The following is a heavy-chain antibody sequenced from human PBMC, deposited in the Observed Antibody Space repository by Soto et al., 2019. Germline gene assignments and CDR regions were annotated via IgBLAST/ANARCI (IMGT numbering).Heavy chain of an antibody. CDR2: INHSGST. D-gene: IGHD3-22*01. V-gene: IGHV4-34*01. Sequence: LSLTCAVYGGSFSGYYWSWIRQPPGKGLEWIGEINHSGSTNYNPSLKSRVTISVDTSKNQFSLKLSSVTAADTAVYYCARGGSGYYYENYFDYCGQGTLVTLSS. J-gene: IGHJ4*02. CDR1: GGSFSGYY. CDR3: ARGGSGYYYENYFDY.